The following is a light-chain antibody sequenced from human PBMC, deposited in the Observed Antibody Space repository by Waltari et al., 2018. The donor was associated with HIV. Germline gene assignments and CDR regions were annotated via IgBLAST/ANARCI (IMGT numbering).Light chain of an antibody. CDR3: SSFGRGNTVL. Sequence: QSALTQPASVSGSPGQSITISCTGTSSDVGAYNYVSWYQLYPGKAPKVMMFEVNNRPSGVSDRFSGSKSGNTASLTISGLQVEDDAVYFCSSFGRGNTVLFGGGTKVTVL. J-gene: IGLJ2*01. CDR2: EVN. V-gene: IGLV2-14*01. CDR1: SSDVGAYNY.